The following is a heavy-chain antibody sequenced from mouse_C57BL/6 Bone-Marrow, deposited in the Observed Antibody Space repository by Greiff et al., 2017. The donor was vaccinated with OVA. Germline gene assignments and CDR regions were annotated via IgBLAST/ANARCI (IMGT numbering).Heavy chain of an antibody. Sequence: VKLQQSGPELVKPGASVKLSCKASGYTFTSYDINWVKQRPGQGLEWIGWIYPRDGSTKYNEKFKGEATLTVDTSSSTAYMELHSLTSEDSAVYCCARRTGYGYWGQGTTLTVSS. CDR2: IYPRDGST. CDR1: GYTFTSYD. V-gene: IGHV1-85*01. D-gene: IGHD4-1*01. CDR3: ARRTGYGY. J-gene: IGHJ2*01.